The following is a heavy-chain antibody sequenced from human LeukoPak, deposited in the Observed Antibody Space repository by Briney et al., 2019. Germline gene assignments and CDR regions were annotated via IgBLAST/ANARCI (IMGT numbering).Heavy chain of an antibody. Sequence: ASVKVSCKASGYTFTSYYMHWVRQAPGQGLEWMGIINPSGGSTSYAQKFQGRVTMTRDTSTSTVYMELNSLRSENTAVYYCAREGDSSGWYMDFDYWGQGTLVTVSS. J-gene: IGHJ4*02. CDR1: GYTFTSYY. CDR2: INPSGGST. CDR3: AREGDSSGWYMDFDY. D-gene: IGHD6-19*01. V-gene: IGHV1-46*01.